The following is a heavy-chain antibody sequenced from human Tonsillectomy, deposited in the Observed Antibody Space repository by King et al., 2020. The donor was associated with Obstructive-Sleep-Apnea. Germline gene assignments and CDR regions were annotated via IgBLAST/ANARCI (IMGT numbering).Heavy chain of an antibody. CDR1: GGSISSGDYS. CDR2: IYDSGST. D-gene: IGHD2-15*01. V-gene: IGHV4-30-2*01. CDR3: ASAAYCGGGNCGLNWFDT. Sequence: LQLQESGSGLVKPSQTLSLTCAVSGGSISSGDYSWSWIRQPPGKGLEWIAYIYDSGSTYYNPSLKSRVTISVDRSKNQFSLKLSSVTAADTAVYFCASAAYCGGGNCGLNWFDTWGQGTQVTVSS. J-gene: IGHJ5*02.